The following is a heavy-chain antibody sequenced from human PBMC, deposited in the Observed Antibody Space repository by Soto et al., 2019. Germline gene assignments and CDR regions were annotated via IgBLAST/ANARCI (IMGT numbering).Heavy chain of an antibody. Sequence: GSLRLSCAASGFTFSSYAMSWVRQAPGKGLEWVSAISGSGGSTYYADSVKGRFTISRDNSKNTLYLQMNSLRAEDTAVYYCAKDSYYDSSGYYYYWGQGTLVTVSS. CDR3: AKDSYYDSSGYYYY. D-gene: IGHD3-22*01. CDR1: GFTFSSYA. J-gene: IGHJ4*02. CDR2: ISGSGGST. V-gene: IGHV3-23*01.